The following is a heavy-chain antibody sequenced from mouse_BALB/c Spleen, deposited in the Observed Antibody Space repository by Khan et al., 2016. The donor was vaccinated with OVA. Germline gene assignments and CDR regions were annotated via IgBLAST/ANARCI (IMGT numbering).Heavy chain of an antibody. CDR1: GYTFTNYG. V-gene: IGHV9-3-1*01. J-gene: IGHJ1*01. CDR3: ASGGYWYFAV. CDR2: INTYTGEP. Sequence: QIQLVQSGPELKKPGETVKISCKASGYTFTNYGMNWVKQAPGKGLKWMGWINTYTGEPTYADDFKGRFAFSLETSASTAYLQINNLKNEDTASYFCASGGYWYFAVWGPGTTVTVSA.